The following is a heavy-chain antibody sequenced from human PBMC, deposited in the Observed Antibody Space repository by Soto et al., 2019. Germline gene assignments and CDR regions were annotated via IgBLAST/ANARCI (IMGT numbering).Heavy chain of an antibody. CDR3: AKDTQVGVFNT. CDR2: IYYSGGT. Sequence: PSETLSLTCTVSGGSISSGAYYWSWIRQHPGMGLEWIGFIYYSGGTYYNPSLKSRVTISVDTSDNQFSLKLSSVTAADTAVYSWAKDTQVGVFNTGGQGKMATVPS. V-gene: IGHV4-31*03. J-gene: IGHJ3*02. CDR1: GGSISSGAYY. D-gene: IGHD1-26*01.